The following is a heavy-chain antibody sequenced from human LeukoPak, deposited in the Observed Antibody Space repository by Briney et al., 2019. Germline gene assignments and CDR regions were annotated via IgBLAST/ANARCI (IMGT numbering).Heavy chain of an antibody. CDR3: VTLGYDYIVQGYYFEH. CDR2: IYPGDSDR. CDR1: GYSFTSYW. D-gene: IGHD3-3*01. V-gene: IGHV5-51*01. J-gene: IGHJ4*01. Sequence: GESLKISCKGSGYSFTSYWIGWVRQLPGKGLEWMTLIYPGDSDRRYNPSFQGHVTISADNSITTAYLQWSSLKTSDTAIYYCVTLGYDYIVQGYYFEHWGQGSLVTVSS.